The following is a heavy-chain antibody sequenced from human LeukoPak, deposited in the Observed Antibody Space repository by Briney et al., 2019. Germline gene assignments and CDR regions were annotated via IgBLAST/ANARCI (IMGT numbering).Heavy chain of an antibody. V-gene: IGHV3-66*01. CDR2: IYSGGST. D-gene: IGHD3-10*01. CDR1: GFTVSSNY. CDR3: ARDRHYYGSGSYGFDY. J-gene: IGHJ4*02. Sequence: GGSLRLSCAASGFTVSSNYMSWVRQAPGKGLEWVSVIYSGGSTYYADSVKGGFTISRDNSKNTLYLQMNSLRAEDTAVYYCARDRHYYGSGSYGFDYWGQGTLVTVSS.